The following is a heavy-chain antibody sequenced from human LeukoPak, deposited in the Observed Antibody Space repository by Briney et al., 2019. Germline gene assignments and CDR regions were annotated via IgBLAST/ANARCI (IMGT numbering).Heavy chain of an antibody. D-gene: IGHD2-2*01. J-gene: IGHJ3*02. CDR2: IKQDGSEK. CDR3: AREDIVVVPAATLNDAFDI. CDR1: GFTFSSYW. Sequence: GGSLRLSCAASGFTFSSYWMSWVRQAPGKGLEWVAKIKQDGSEKYYVDSVKGRFTISRDNAKNSLYLQMNSLRAEDTAVYYCAREDIVVVPAATLNDAFDIWGQGTMVTVSS. V-gene: IGHV3-7*01.